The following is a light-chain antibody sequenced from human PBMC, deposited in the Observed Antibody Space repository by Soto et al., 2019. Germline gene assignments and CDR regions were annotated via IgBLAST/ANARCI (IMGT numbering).Light chain of an antibody. CDR1: QAISTS. CDR2: AAS. CDR3: QQSYLAPST. Sequence: DIQMTQSPSSLSASVGESVAITCRASQAISTSLNWYQQKPGKAPELLIFAASGLQSGVPSRFSGTGSGTDFTLTISRLQPEDFATYYCQQSYLAPSTFGQGTRLEIK. V-gene: IGKV1-39*01. J-gene: IGKJ5*01.